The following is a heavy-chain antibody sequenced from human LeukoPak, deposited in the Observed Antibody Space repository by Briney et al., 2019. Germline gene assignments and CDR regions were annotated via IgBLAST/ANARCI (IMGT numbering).Heavy chain of an antibody. CDR2: IYYSGST. CDR3: ARASKCGGDCHVLDYYMDV. CDR1: GGSISSYY. D-gene: IGHD2-21*01. V-gene: IGHV4-59*01. Sequence: PSETLSLTCTVSGGSISSYYWSWIRQPPGKGLEWIGHIYYSGSTNYNPSLKSRVTISVDTSKNQFSLKLSSVTAADTAVYYCARASKCGGDCHVLDYYMDVWGKGTTVTVSS. J-gene: IGHJ6*03.